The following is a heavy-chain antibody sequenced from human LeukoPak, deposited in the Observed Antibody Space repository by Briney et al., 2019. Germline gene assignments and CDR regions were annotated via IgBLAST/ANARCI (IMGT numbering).Heavy chain of an antibody. V-gene: IGHV3-23*01. CDR3: AKAAGFMVRGVISDY. CDR1: GFTFSNYG. D-gene: IGHD3-10*01. CDR2: ISGSSSST. J-gene: IGHJ4*02. Sequence: GGSLRLSCAASGFTFSNYGMSWVRQAPGMGLEWVSAISGSSSSTYYADSVKGRFTISRDNSKNTLYLQMNSLRAEDTAVYYCAKAAGFMVRGVISDYWGQGTLVSVSS.